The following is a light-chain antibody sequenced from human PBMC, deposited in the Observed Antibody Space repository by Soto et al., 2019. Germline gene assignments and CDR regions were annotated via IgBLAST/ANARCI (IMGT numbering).Light chain of an antibody. CDR1: QAISSSY. CDR2: GAS. V-gene: IGKV3-20*01. CDR3: QQYGTSPFT. J-gene: IGKJ3*01. Sequence: EIVLTQSPGTLSLSPGERATLSCRTSQAISSSYLAWYQQKPGQSPRLLIYGASNRATGIPDRFSGGESATDFTLTISRLEPEDFAVYYCQQYGTSPFTFGPGTKVDIK.